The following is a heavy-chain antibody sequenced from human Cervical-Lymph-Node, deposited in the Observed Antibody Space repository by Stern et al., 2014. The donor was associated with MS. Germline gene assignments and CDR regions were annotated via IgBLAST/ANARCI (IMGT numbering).Heavy chain of an antibody. Sequence: QVQLVQSGAEVKKPGASVKVSCKVSGSTLTDFFIHWGRQPPGKGLEWMGGFDPEDGETIYAQKFQGRVTMTEDTSTDTAYMELSSLRSDDTAVYYCATDYNYWGQGTLVTVSS. CDR3: ATDYNY. CDR2: FDPEDGET. V-gene: IGHV1-24*01. CDR1: GSTLTDFF. D-gene: IGHD3-10*01. J-gene: IGHJ4*02.